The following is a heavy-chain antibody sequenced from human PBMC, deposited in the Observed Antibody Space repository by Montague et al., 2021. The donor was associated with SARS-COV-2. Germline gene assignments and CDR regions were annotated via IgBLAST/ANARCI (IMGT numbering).Heavy chain of an antibody. CDR1: GFSFSSYW. Sequence: SLRLSCAASGFSFSSYWMSWVRQAPGKGLEWVANIKQDGSEKYYVDSVKGRSTISRDNAKHSLYLQMSSLRAEDTAVYYCARVPSSSRYFEYWGQGTLVTVSS. CDR2: IKQDGSEK. CDR3: ARVPSSSRYFEY. D-gene: IGHD6-13*01. J-gene: IGHJ4*02. V-gene: IGHV3-7*01.